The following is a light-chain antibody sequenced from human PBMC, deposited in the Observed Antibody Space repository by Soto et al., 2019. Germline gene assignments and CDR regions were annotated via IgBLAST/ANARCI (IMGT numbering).Light chain of an antibody. J-gene: IGLJ2*01. V-gene: IGLV1-40*01. CDR1: SSNIGAGYD. CDR2: GNS. Sequence: QSVLTQPPSVSVAPGQRVTISCTGSSSNIGAGYDVHWYQQLPGTAPKLLIYGNSNRPSGVPDRFSGSKSGTSASLAITGLQAEDEADYYSQSYDSSLSGSVFGGGTKRTVL. CDR3: QSYDSSLSGSV.